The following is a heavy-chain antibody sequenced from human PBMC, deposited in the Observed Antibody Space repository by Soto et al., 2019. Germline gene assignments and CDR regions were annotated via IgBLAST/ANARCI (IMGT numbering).Heavy chain of an antibody. D-gene: IGHD2-2*01. V-gene: IGHV4-34*01. CDR2: INHSGST. CDR3: ARQGIVVVPAAKKFDP. CDR1: GGSISSYY. Sequence: SETLSLTCTVSGGSISSYYWSWIRQPPGKGLEWIGEINHSGSTNYNPSLKSRVTISVDTSKNQFSLKLSSVTAADTAVYYCARQGIVVVPAAKKFDPWGQGTLVTVSS. J-gene: IGHJ5*02.